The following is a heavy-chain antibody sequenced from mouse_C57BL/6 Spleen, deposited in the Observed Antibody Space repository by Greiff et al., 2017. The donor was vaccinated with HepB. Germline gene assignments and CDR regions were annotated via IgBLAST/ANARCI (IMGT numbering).Heavy chain of an antibody. D-gene: IGHD2-3*01. CDR3: ARDGYYVNWFDY. V-gene: IGHV1-52*01. CDR1: GYTFTSYW. Sequence: VQLVESGAELVRPGSSVKLSCKASGYTFTSYWMHWVKQRPIQGLEWIGNIDPSDSETHYNQKFKDKATLTVDKSSSTAYMQLSSLTSEDSAVYYCARDGYYVNWFDYWGQGTTLTVSS. CDR2: IDPSDSET. J-gene: IGHJ2*01.